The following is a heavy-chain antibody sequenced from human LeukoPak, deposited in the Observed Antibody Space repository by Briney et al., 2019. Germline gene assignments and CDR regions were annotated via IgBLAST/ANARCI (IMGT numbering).Heavy chain of an antibody. CDR1: GFTFSSYA. Sequence: GGSLRLSCAASGFTFSSYAMSWVRQAPGKGREWVSVIICSGGSTYYADSVKGRFTISRDNSKNTLYLQMNSLRAEDTAVYYCAKTGYCSSASCGGFDYWGQGTLVTVSS. CDR2: IICSGGST. J-gene: IGHJ4*02. CDR3: AKTGYCSSASCGGFDY. V-gene: IGHV3-23*01. D-gene: IGHD2-2*01.